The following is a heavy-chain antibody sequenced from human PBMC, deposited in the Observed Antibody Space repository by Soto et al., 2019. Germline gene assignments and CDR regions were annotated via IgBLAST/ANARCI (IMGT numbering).Heavy chain of an antibody. J-gene: IGHJ4*02. CDR1: GGAFSGYY. V-gene: IGHV4-34*01. D-gene: IGHD3-9*01. CDR2: INHSGST. CDR3: ARDKMTGPFDY. Sequence: QVQLQQWGAGLLKPSETLSLTCAVYGGAFSGYYWTWIRQPPGTGLEWIGEINHSGSTNYNPSLKRRFTTSVDTSKHPFSPKLTSVTAAVTAVYYCARDKMTGPFDYWGQGTLVTVSS.